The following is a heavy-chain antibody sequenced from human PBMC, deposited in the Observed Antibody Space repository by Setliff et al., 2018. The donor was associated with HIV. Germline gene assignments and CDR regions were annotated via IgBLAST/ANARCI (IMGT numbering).Heavy chain of an antibody. CDR2: FYYSGRT. J-gene: IGHJ4*02. Sequence: SETLSLTCTVSGGSINSSTYYWGWIRQPPGKGLEWIGSFYYSGRTYDSPSLKSRVTMSVDSSGNQFSLTLTSVTAADTAVYYCARDPNTGWYYLDFWGPGALVTVSS. CDR3: ARDPNTGWYYLDF. D-gene: IGHD6-19*01. V-gene: IGHV4-39*07. CDR1: GGSINSSTYY.